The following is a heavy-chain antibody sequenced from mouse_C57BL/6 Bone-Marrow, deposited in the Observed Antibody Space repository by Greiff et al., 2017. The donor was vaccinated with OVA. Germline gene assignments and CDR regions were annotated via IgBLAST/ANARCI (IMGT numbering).Heavy chain of an antibody. D-gene: IGHD2-14*01. V-gene: IGHV5-4*01. Sequence: EVQLVESGGGLVKPGGSLKLSCAASGFTFSSYAMSWVRQTPEKRLEWVATISDGGSYTYYPDNVKGRFTISRDNAKNNLYLQMSHLKSEDTAMYYCARVPLAMDYWGQGTSVTVSS. CDR3: ARVPLAMDY. J-gene: IGHJ4*01. CDR2: ISDGGSYT. CDR1: GFTFSSYA.